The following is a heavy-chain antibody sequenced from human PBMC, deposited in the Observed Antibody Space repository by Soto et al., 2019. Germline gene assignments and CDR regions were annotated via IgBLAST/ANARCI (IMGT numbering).Heavy chain of an antibody. CDR1: GGSLSDYF. CDR3: ERGGISHWAYFYYMDV. Sequence: QVQLQQWGAGLLKPSETLSLTCVVSGGSLSDYFWSWILQPPGMALEWIGEINHLGSINYNPSFKSRVTMSVDTSTNQFSLTLHSVTAADTATYYCERGGISHWAYFYYMDVWDRGTTVPFSS. J-gene: IGHJ6*03. D-gene: IGHD2-21*01. CDR2: INHLGSI. V-gene: IGHV4-34*01.